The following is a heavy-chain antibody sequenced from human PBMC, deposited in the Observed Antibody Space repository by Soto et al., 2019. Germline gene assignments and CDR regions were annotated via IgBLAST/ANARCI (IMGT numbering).Heavy chain of an antibody. CDR3: APTEVRIET. D-gene: IGHD1-1*01. CDR2: ISYDGSNK. CDR1: GFTFSSDA. V-gene: IGHV3-30-3*01. J-gene: IGHJ4*02. Sequence: GGSLRLSCAASGFTFSSDAMHWVLQAPGKWLEWVAVISYDGSNKYYADSVKGRFTISRDNSKNTLYLQMNSLRAEDTAVYYCAPTEVRIETWGQGTLVNVSS.